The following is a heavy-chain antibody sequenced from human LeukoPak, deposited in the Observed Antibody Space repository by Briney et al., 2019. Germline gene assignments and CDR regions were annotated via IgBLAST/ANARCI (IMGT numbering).Heavy chain of an antibody. CDR1: GFTFSSYA. Sequence: PGRSLRLSCAASGFTFSSYAMHWVRQAPGKGLEWVAVISYDGSSKYYADSVKGRFTISRDNSKNTLYLQMNSLRAEDTAVYYCARSDNGETIDFDYWGQGTLVTVSS. V-gene: IGHV3-30-3*01. CDR2: ISYDGSSK. J-gene: IGHJ4*02. CDR3: ARSDNGETIDFDY. D-gene: IGHD3-10*01.